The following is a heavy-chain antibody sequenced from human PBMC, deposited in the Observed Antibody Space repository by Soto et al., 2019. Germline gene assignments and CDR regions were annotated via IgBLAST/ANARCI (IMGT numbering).Heavy chain of an antibody. CDR1: GGSFNNYA. Sequence: QVHLVQSGAEVKKPGSSVKVSCKTSGGSFNNYAVSWVPQAPGQGLEWMGGIIPNFDTPNYAQKFQDRVTIIADESTSTVYMELRSLRSNDTAVYYCAVAMVREILIFESSGMHVWGQGTTVSVSS. CDR2: IIPNFDTP. CDR3: AVAMVREILIFESSGMHV. J-gene: IGHJ6*02. D-gene: IGHD3-10*01. V-gene: IGHV1-69*01.